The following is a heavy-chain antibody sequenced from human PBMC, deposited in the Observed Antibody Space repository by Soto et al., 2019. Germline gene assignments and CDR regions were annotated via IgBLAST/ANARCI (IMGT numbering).Heavy chain of an antibody. V-gene: IGHV4-31*02. CDR1: GASIRSGGFY. D-gene: IGHD5-12*01. CDR2: IYYTGST. Sequence: PSETLSLTXSVSGASIRSGGFYWSWLRQSPGKGLEWIGHIYYTGSTFVSPSLKGRLTISLDTSKNQFSLDLSSVTAADTAMYYCARIEMASIKWGRGTLVTVSS. J-gene: IGHJ4*02. CDR3: ARIEMASIK.